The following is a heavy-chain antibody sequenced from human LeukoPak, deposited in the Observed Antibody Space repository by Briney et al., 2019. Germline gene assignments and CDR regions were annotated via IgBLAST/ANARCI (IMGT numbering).Heavy chain of an antibody. CDR1: GFTFSSYS. J-gene: IGHJ4*02. V-gene: IGHV3-21*01. CDR2: ISSSSSYI. CDR3: AKDTLRSAEGYF. Sequence: KPGGSLRLSCAASGFTFSSYSMNWVRQAPGKGLEWVSSISSSSSYIYHADSVKGRFTISRDNAKSTLYLQMDSLRAEDTAVYYCAKDTLRSAEGYFWGQGILVTVSS. D-gene: IGHD3-22*01.